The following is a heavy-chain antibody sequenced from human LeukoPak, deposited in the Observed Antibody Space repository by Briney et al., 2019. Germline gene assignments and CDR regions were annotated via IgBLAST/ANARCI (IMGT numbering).Heavy chain of an antibody. CDR2: IYYSGST. J-gene: IGHJ4*02. CDR3: ARVSSSGWYGGVDY. V-gene: IGHV4-59*01. Sequence: SETLSLTCTVSGGSFSSYYWSWIRQPPGKGLEWIGYIYYSGSTNYNPSLKSRVTISVDTSKNQFSLKLSSVTAADTAVYYCARVSSSGWYGGVDYWGQGTLVTVSS. CDR1: GGSFSSYY. D-gene: IGHD6-19*01.